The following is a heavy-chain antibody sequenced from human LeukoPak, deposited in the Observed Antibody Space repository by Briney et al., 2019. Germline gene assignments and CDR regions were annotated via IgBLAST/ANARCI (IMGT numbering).Heavy chain of an antibody. CDR1: GFTFSKYW. Sequence: PGGSLRLSCAASGFTFSKYWMSWVRQAPGKGLEWVANIKQDGSEKYYVDSVKGRFTVSRDNAMNSLYLQMNNLTAEDTALYYCARDRGGSDWGQGTLVTVSS. D-gene: IGHD1-26*01. CDR3: ARDRGGSD. CDR2: IKQDGSEK. J-gene: IGHJ4*02. V-gene: IGHV3-7*01.